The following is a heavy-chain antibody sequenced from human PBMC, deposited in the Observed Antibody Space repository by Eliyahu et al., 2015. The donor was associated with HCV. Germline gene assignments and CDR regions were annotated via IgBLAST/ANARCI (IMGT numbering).Heavy chain of an antibody. CDR2: INTNTGNP. Sequence: HPPGQGLEWMGWINTNTGNPTYAQGFTGRFVFSLDTSVSTAYLQISSLKAEDTAVYYCARGGYDFWSGYYNYNYWGQGTLVTVSS. V-gene: IGHV7-4-1*02. CDR3: ARGGYDFWSGYYNYNY. J-gene: IGHJ4*02. D-gene: IGHD3-3*01.